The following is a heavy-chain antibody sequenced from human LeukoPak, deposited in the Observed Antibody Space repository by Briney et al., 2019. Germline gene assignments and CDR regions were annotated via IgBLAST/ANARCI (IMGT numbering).Heavy chain of an antibody. V-gene: IGHV3-30*18. CDR2: ISYDGSNK. D-gene: IGHD2/OR15-2a*01. CDR1: GFTFSSYG. Sequence: PGRSLRLSCAASGFTFSSYGMHWVRQAPGKGLEWVAVISYDGSNKYYADSVKGRFTISRDNSKNTLYLQMNSLRAEDTAVYYCAKALEYESHYYYYGMDVWGQGTTVTVSS. CDR3: AKALEYESHYYYYGMDV. J-gene: IGHJ6*02.